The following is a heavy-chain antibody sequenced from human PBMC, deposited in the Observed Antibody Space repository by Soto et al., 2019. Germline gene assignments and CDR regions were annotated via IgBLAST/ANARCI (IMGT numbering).Heavy chain of an antibody. V-gene: IGHV1-69*13. CDR3: ARVSNWNYIFDY. D-gene: IGHD1-7*01. Sequence: SVKVSCKASGGTFSSYAISWVRQAPGQGLEWMGGIIPIFGTANYAQKFQGRVTITADESTSTAYMELSSLRSEDTAVYYCARVSNWNYIFDYWGQGTLVTVSS. CDR1: GGTFSSYA. J-gene: IGHJ4*02. CDR2: IIPIFGTA.